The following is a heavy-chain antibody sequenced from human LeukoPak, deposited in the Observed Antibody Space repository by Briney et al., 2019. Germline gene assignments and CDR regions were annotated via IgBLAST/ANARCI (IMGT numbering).Heavy chain of an antibody. V-gene: IGHV1-69*05. Sequence: SVKVSCKASGGTFSSYAISWVRQAPGQGLEWMGGIIPIFGTANYAQKFQGRVTITTDESTSTAYMELSRLRSEDTAVYYCAREITMVRGARAGFDYWGQGTLVTVSS. D-gene: IGHD3-10*01. J-gene: IGHJ4*02. CDR1: GGTFSSYA. CDR3: AREITMVRGARAGFDY. CDR2: IIPIFGTA.